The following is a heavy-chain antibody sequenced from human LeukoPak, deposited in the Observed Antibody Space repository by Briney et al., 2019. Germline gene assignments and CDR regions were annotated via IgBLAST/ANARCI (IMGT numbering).Heavy chain of an antibody. J-gene: IGHJ4*02. D-gene: IGHD2-8*01. Sequence: ASVKVSCTASGCTFTSYGTSWVRQAPGQGLEWMGWISAYNGNTNYAQKLQGRVTMTTDTSTSTAYMELRSLRSDDTAVYYCARGPRELMVYAIGYWGQGTLVTVSS. CDR1: GCTFTSYG. V-gene: IGHV1-18*01. CDR2: ISAYNGNT. CDR3: ARGPRELMVYAIGY.